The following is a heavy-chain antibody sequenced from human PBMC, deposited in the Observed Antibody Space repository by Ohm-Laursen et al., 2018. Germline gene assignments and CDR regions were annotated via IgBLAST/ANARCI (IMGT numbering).Heavy chain of an antibody. V-gene: IGHV3-23*01. J-gene: IGHJ4*02. CDR3: AKGASSFVDQYYFDY. CDR2: ISGSGGST. Sequence: GSLRLSCTASGFTFSSYAMSWVRQAPGKGLEWVSAISGSGGSTYYADSVKGRFTISRDNSKNTLYLQMNSLRAEDTAVYYCAKGASSFVDQYYFDYWGQGTLVTVSS. CDR1: GFTFSSYA. D-gene: IGHD6-6*01.